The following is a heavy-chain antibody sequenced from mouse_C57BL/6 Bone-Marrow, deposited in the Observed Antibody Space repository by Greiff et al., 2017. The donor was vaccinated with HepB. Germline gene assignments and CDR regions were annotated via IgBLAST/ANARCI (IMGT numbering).Heavy chain of an antibody. CDR2: IYPGDGDT. CDR3: ASSALFGY. J-gene: IGHJ2*01. V-gene: IGHV1-82*01. Sequence: QVQLQQSGPELVKPGASVKISCKASGYAFSSSWMNWVKQRPGKGLEWIGRIYPGDGDTNYNGKFKGKATLTADKSSSTAYMQLSSLTSEDSAVYFCASSALFGYWGQGTTLTVSS. CDR1: GYAFSSSW.